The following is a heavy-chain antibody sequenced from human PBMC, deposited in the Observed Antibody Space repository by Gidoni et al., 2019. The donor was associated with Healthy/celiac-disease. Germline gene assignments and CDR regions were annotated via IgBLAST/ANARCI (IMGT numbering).Heavy chain of an antibody. CDR1: GFTFSSYA. Sequence: EVQLLESGGGLVQPGGSLRLPCAASGFTFSSYAMRWVRQAPGKGLEWVSSISGSGGSTYYADSVKGRFTISRDNSKNTLYLQMNSLRAEDTAVYYCAKDLLNDRGGVFDYWGQGTLVTVSS. D-gene: IGHD3-16*01. V-gene: IGHV3-23*01. J-gene: IGHJ4*02. CDR3: AKDLLNDRGGVFDY. CDR2: ISGSGGST.